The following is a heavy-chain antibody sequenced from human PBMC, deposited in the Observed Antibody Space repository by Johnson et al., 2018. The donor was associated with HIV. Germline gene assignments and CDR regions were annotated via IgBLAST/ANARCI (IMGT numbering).Heavy chain of an antibody. Sequence: VQLVESGGGVVQPGRSLRLSCAASGFTFSSYAMHWVRQAPGKGLEWVAVISYDGSYKYYADSVKGRFTISRDNSKNTLSLHMNSLRAEDTAVFYCARTPRPYYYDSSDGAFDSGGQGTMVTVSS. D-gene: IGHD3-22*01. CDR1: GFTFSSYA. CDR3: ARTPRPYYYDSSDGAFDS. J-gene: IGHJ3*02. CDR2: ISYDGSYK. V-gene: IGHV3-30-3*01.